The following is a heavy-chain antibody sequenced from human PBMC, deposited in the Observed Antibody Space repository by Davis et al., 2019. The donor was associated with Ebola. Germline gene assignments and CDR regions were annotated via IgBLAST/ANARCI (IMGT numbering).Heavy chain of an antibody. Sequence: MPSETLSPTCAVHGASFSGYYWGRTRQSPGKGLEWIGEINRSGTTNYNPSLKSRVTISLETSNNQFPLNLSSVTAAETAVYYCAKRSRGATCGGDCPRDYWGQGTLVTVSS. CDR2: INRSGTT. V-gene: IGHV4-34*01. J-gene: IGHJ4*02. CDR1: GASFSGYY. CDR3: AKRSRGATCGGDCPRDY. D-gene: IGHD2-21*02.